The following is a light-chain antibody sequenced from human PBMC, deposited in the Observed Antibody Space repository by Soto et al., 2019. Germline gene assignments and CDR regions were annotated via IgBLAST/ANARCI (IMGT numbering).Light chain of an antibody. Sequence: EIVVTQSPVTLSVSPGERVTLSCRASESVSRNLAWYQQKPGQTPRLLIYGASTRAPGVPARFSGSGSGTDFILPITSLQSEDFAVYYCQQYWHWPRTFGQGTRVEI. J-gene: IGKJ1*01. V-gene: IGKV3-15*01. CDR1: ESVSRN. CDR3: QQYWHWPRT. CDR2: GAS.